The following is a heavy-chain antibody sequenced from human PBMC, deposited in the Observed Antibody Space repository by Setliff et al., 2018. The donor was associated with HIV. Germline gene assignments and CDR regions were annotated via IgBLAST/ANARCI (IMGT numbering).Heavy chain of an antibody. CDR3: AREPAAGAYYFDY. CDR2: IHITGNT. J-gene: IGHJ4*02. CDR1: GGSINRGNYY. V-gene: IGHV4-61*09. Sequence: SETLSLTCSVSGGSINRGNYYWTWIRQSAGKGLGWIGHIHITGNTDYNPSLKSRVTISLDTARNQFSLELTSVTATDTAVYYCAREPAAGAYYFDYWGQGTLVTVSS. D-gene: IGHD6-13*01.